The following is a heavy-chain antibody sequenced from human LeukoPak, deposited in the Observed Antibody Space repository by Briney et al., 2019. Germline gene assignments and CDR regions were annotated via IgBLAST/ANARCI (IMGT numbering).Heavy chain of an antibody. V-gene: IGHV1-2*02. CDR1: GYTFTGYY. D-gene: IGHD3-22*01. CDR2: INPNSGGT. Sequence: ASVKVSCKASGYTFTGYYMHWVRQAPGQGLEWMGWINPNSGGTNYAQKFQGRVTMTRDTSISTAYMELSRLRSDDTAVYYCARGEDYYYDSSGYPGGNYYYYMDVWGKGTTVTISS. J-gene: IGHJ6*03. CDR3: ARGEDYYYDSSGYPGGNYYYYMDV.